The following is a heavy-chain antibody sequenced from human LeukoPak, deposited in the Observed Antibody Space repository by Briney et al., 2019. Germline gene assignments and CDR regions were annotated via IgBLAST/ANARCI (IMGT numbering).Heavy chain of an antibody. CDR3: AKDGGGLIAMGATLADY. Sequence: GGSLRLSCAASGFTFSSYAMSWVRQAPGKGLEWVSAISGSGGSTYYADSVKGRFTISRDNSKNTLYLQMNSLRAEDTAVYYCAKDGGGLIAMGATLADYWGQGTLVTVSS. CDR1: GFTFSSYA. V-gene: IGHV3-23*01. D-gene: IGHD1-26*01. CDR2: ISGSGGST. J-gene: IGHJ4*02.